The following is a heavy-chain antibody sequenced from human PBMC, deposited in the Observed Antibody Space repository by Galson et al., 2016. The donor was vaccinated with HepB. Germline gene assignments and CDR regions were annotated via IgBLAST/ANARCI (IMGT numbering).Heavy chain of an antibody. CDR2: IYYSGST. CDR1: GGSITSYSFY. V-gene: IGHV4-39*01. J-gene: IGHJ3*02. CDR3: ARHHWVGVTPSSAFDI. D-gene: IGHD1-26*01. Sequence: LTCTVSGGSITSYSFYWGWIRQPPGKGLEWIGNIYYSGSTFYNPSLKSRFTISVDTSKNQFSLKLTSVSAADTAVYYCARHHWVGVTPSSAFDIWGQGTVVTVSS.